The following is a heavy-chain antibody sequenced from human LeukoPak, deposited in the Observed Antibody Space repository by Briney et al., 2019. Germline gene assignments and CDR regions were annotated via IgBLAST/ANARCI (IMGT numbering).Heavy chain of an antibody. CDR2: INPNSGGT. CDR3: ARDSDSSSSGWFDP. D-gene: IGHD6-6*01. CDR1: GYTFTGYY. J-gene: IGHJ5*02. V-gene: IGHV1-2*02. Sequence: GAPVKVSCKASGYTFTGYYMHWVRQAPGQGLEWIGWINPNSGGTNYAQKFEGRVTMTRDTSISTAYMELSRLRSDDTAVYYCARDSDSSSSGWFDPWGQGTLVTVSS.